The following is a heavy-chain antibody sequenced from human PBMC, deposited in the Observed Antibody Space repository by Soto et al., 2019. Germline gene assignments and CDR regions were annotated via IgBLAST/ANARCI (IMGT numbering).Heavy chain of an antibody. CDR2: IYYSGST. J-gene: IGHJ4*02. Sequence: QVQLQESGPGLVRPSETLSLTCTVSGGSISSFYWSWIRQPPGKGLEWIAYIYYSGSTDYNPSLTSRRTRSLDTSKNQFSLRLSSVTAADTAVYYCARRGYSSGWFWDYWGQGTLVTVSS. CDR3: ARRGYSSGWFWDY. D-gene: IGHD6-19*01. V-gene: IGHV4-59*01. CDR1: GGSISSFY.